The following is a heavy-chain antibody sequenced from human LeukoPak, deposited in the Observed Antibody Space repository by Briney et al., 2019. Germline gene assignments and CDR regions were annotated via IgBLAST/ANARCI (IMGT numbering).Heavy chain of an antibody. CDR1: GYTFTDYY. CDR2: ISPNSGGT. CDR3: ARRVGISKKYYFDY. D-gene: IGHD1-26*01. J-gene: IGHJ4*02. V-gene: IGHV1-2*02. Sequence: GASVKVSCKASGYTFTDYYIHWVRQAPGQGLEWMGWISPNSGGTNYAQKFQGRVTMTRDTSISTAYMELSSLRSDDTAVYYCARRVGISKKYYFDYWGQGTLVTVSS.